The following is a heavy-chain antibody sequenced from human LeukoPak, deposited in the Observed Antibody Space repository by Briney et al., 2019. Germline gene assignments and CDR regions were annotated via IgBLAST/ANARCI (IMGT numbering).Heavy chain of an antibody. D-gene: IGHD6-19*01. CDR1: GVTFSSYA. Sequence: GGSLRLSCAAAGVTFSSYAMSWVRQALGKGLAWVSAISGSGGSTYYADSVKGRFTISRDNSKNTLYLQMNSLRAEDTAVYYCAKAGYSSGWYAGYYFDYWGQGTLVTVSS. CDR3: AKAGYSSGWYAGYYFDY. J-gene: IGHJ4*02. V-gene: IGHV3-23*01. CDR2: ISGSGGST.